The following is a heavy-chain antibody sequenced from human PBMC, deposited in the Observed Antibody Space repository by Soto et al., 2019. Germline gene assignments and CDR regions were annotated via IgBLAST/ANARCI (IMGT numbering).Heavy chain of an antibody. CDR3: AADPHSSGWYSL. V-gene: IGHV1-58*01. Sequence: RASVKVSCKASGFTFTSSAVQWVRQARGQRLEWIGWIVVGSGNTNYAQKFQESVTITRDMTASTAYMELSSLRSEDTAVYYCAADPHSSGWYSLWGQGTLVTVSS. J-gene: IGHJ4*02. CDR1: GFTFTSSA. CDR2: IVVGSGNT. D-gene: IGHD6-19*01.